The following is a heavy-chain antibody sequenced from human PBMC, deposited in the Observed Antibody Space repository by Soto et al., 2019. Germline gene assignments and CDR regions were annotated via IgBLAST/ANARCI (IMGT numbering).Heavy chain of an antibody. CDR1: GFTFSDHA. D-gene: IGHD1-1*01. CDR2: ISGSGRDT. J-gene: IGHJ6*03. Sequence: GGSLRLSCAASGFTFSDHAMRWVRQAPGRGLEWVSAISGSGRDTYYADSVKGRFTVSRDNSKNTLYLQMSSLRAEDTAVYYCAKATFAVYYMDDWGKGTTVTVSS. CDR3: AKATFAVYYMDD. V-gene: IGHV3-23*01.